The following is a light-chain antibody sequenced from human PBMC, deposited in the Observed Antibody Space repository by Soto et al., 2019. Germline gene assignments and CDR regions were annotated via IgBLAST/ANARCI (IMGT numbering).Light chain of an antibody. CDR3: QHYNNWPLI. V-gene: IGKV3-15*01. CDR2: GAS. Sequence: EIVMTQSPATLSVSPGERATLSCRVSQSVRTHLVWYQQKSGQAPRLLIYGASTRATGIPARFSGSGSGTEFTLTISSLQSEDFAVYYCQHYNNWPLIFGGGSKVEIK. CDR1: QSVRTH. J-gene: IGKJ4*01.